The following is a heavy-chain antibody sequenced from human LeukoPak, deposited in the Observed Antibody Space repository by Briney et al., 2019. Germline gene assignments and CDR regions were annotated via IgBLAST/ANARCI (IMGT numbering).Heavy chain of an antibody. CDR2: ISGSGGST. Sequence: GGSLRLSCAASGFTFSSYAMSWVRQAPGKGLEWVSAISGSGGSTYYADSVKGRFTISRDNSKNTLYLQMNSLRAEDTAVYYCARGVLAYYDSSGYYTNDYWGQGTLVTVSS. CDR3: ARGVLAYYDSSGYYTNDY. V-gene: IGHV3-23*01. J-gene: IGHJ4*02. D-gene: IGHD3-22*01. CDR1: GFTFSSYA.